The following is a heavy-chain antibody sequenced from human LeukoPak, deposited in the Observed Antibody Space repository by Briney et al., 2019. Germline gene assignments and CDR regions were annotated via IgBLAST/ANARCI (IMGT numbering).Heavy chain of an antibody. Sequence: GGSLRLSCAASGSTFSSYWMSWVRQAPGKGLEWVANIKQDGSEKYYVDSVKGRFTISRDNAKNSLYLQMNSLRAEDTAVYYCARDPGRREKAFDIWGQGTMVTVSS. CDR2: IKQDGSEK. J-gene: IGHJ3*02. V-gene: IGHV3-7*01. CDR3: ARDPGRREKAFDI. CDR1: GSTFSSYW. D-gene: IGHD1-14*01.